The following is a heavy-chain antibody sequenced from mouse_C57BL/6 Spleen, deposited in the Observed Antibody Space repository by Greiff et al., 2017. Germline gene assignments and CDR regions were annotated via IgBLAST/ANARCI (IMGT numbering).Heavy chain of an antibody. CDR3: TTLRQLRLRSY. D-gene: IGHD3-2*02. CDR1: GFNIKDDY. J-gene: IGHJ2*01. V-gene: IGHV14-4*01. Sequence: EVQLQQSGAELVRPGASVKLSCTASGFNIKDDYMHWVKQRPEQGLEWIGWIDPENGDTEYASKFQGKAPITADTSSNTAYLQLSSLTSEDTAVYYFTTLRQLRLRSYWGQGTTRTVSS. CDR2: IDPENGDT.